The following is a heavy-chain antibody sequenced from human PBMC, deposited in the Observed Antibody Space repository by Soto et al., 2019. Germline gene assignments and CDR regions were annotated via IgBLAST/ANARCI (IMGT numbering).Heavy chain of an antibody. V-gene: IGHV4-59*08. J-gene: IGHJ5*02. CDR2: IYYSGST. Sequence: SETLSLTCTVSGGSISSYYWSWIRQPPGKGLEWIGYIYYSGSTNYNPSLKSRVTISVDTSKNQFSLKLSSVTAADTAVYYCARQKSSWWYWFDPSGQGTLVTVSS. CDR3: ARQKSSWWYWFDP. CDR1: GGSISSYY. D-gene: IGHD6-13*01.